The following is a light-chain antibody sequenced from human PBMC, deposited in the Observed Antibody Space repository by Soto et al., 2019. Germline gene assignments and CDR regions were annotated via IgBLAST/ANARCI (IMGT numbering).Light chain of an antibody. CDR1: QSIDTY. CDR2: AAT. J-gene: IGKJ1*01. V-gene: IGKV1-39*01. Sequence: DIQMTQSPSSLSASVGERVTITCRASQSIDTYLNWYQLKPGKAPNLLIYAATSLHTGVPSRFSGSGSGTGFTLSISNLQPEDFATYYCQQVYSTPGTFGQGTRV. CDR3: QQVYSTPGT.